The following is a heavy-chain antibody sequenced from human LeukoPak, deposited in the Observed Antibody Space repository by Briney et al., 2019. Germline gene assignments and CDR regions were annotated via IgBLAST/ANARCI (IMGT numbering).Heavy chain of an antibody. Sequence: PGRSLRLSCAASGFTFSSYGVHWVRQAPGKGLEWVAVISYDGSNKYYADPVKGRFTISRDNSKNTLYLQMNSLRAEDTAVYYCAKQTDYGAFDYWGQGTLVTVSS. D-gene: IGHD4-17*01. V-gene: IGHV3-30*18. CDR3: AKQTDYGAFDY. J-gene: IGHJ4*02. CDR2: ISYDGSNK. CDR1: GFTFSSYG.